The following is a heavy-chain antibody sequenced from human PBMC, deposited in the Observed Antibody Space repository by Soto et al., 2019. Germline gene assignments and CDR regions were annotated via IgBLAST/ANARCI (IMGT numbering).Heavy chain of an antibody. J-gene: IGHJ5*02. Sequence: GGSLRLSCAASGFTFSSYSMNWVRQAPGKGLEWVSSISSSSYIYYADSVKGRFTISRDNAKNSLYLQMNSLRAEDTAVYYCATYEWFSPLGNWLDPWGEGTLVTVSS. CDR1: GFTFSSYS. CDR2: ISSSSYI. V-gene: IGHV3-21*01. D-gene: IGHD3-3*01. CDR3: ATYEWFSPLGNWLDP.